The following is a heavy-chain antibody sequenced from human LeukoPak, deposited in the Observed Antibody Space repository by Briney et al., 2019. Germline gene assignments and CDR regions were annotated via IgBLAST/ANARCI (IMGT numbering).Heavy chain of an antibody. J-gene: IGHJ4*02. D-gene: IGHD2-2*01. CDR1: GFTFDDYA. CDR2: ISWNSVSI. CDR3: AKSIVVVPAATDY. V-gene: IGHV3-9*01. Sequence: PGRSLRLSCAASGFTFDDYAVHWVRQAPGKGLEWVSAISWNSVSIDYADSVKGRFTISRDNSKNTLYLQMNSLRAEDTAVYYCAKSIVVVPAATDYWGQGTLVTVSS.